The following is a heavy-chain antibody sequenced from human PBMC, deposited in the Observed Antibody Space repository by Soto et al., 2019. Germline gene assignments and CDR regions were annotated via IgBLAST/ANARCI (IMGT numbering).Heavy chain of an antibody. Sequence: ASVKVSCKASGYTFTSYGISWVLQAPGQGLEWMGWISAHNGNTNYAQKLQGRVTMTTDTSTSTAYMELRSLRSDDTAVYYCAREVYCSSTSCYNRFYYYYYGMDVWGQGTTVTVSS. V-gene: IGHV1-18*01. CDR1: GYTFTSYG. J-gene: IGHJ6*02. CDR3: AREVYCSSTSCYNRFYYYYYGMDV. CDR2: ISAHNGNT. D-gene: IGHD2-2*02.